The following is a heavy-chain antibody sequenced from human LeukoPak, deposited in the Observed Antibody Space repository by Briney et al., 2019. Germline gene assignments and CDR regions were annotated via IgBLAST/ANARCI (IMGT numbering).Heavy chain of an antibody. CDR3: RLYCSSTSCSLDAFDI. Sequence: PSETLSLTCTVSGGSISSSSYYWGWIRQPPGKGLEWIGSIYYSGSTYYNPSLKSRVTISVDTSKNQFSLKLSSVTAADTAVYYCRLYCSSTSCSLDAFDIWGQGTMVTVSS. CDR1: GGSISSSSYY. J-gene: IGHJ3*02. V-gene: IGHV4-39*07. CDR2: IYYSGST. D-gene: IGHD2-2*01.